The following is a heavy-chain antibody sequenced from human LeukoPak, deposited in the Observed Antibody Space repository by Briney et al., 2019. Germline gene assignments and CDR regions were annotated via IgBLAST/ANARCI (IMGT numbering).Heavy chain of an antibody. CDR1: GYTFTSYG. J-gene: IGHJ4*02. Sequence: ASVKVSCKASGYTFTSYGISWLRQAPGQGLEWMGWISAYNGNTNYAQKLQGRVTMTTDTSTSTAYMELRSLRSDDTAVYYCARGIASLCGGDCYSLDYWGQGTLVTVSS. D-gene: IGHD2-21*02. CDR3: ARGIASLCGGDCYSLDY. V-gene: IGHV1-18*01. CDR2: ISAYNGNT.